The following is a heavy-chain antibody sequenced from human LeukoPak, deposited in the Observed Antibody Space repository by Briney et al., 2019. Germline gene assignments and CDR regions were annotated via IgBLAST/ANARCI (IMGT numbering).Heavy chain of an antibody. J-gene: IGHJ4*02. CDR3: ARSHDSSGLFDY. CDR1: GFTFSSYD. CDR2: IGTDGDT. D-gene: IGHD3-22*01. V-gene: IGHV3-13*01. Sequence: GRSLRPACAASGFTFSSYDMHWVRQATGKGLEWVSAIGTDGDTYYPGSVKGRFTISRENAKNSLYLQMNSLRAGDTAVYYCARSHDSSGLFDYWGQGPLVTVSS.